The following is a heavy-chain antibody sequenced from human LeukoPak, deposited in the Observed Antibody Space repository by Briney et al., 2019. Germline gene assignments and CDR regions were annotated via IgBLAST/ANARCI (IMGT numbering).Heavy chain of an antibody. V-gene: IGHV4-34*01. J-gene: IGHJ4*02. CDR1: GGSFSDYD. D-gene: IGHD5-24*01. CDR3: ARLRRMRWLQLGAPFDY. CDR2: INQSGAT. Sequence: PSETLSLTCSVYGGSFSDYDWSWVRQAPGRGLQWIGEINQSGATNCDPSLKSRVTMSIDTSKSQFSLSLRSVTAADTAVYYCARLRRMRWLQLGAPFDYWGQGTLVTVSS.